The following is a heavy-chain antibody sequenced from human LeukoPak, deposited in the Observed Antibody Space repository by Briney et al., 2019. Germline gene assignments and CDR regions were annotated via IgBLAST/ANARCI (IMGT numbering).Heavy chain of an antibody. CDR1: GGTFTHFV. CDR3: AREGEYYAESGNLIDAADV. CDR2: IAPISGTP. Sequence: ASVKVSCKASGGTFTHFVISWLRQAPGQGLEWMGGIAPISGTPVYAQKFQDRVNITADTSTNTAYMEMSSLTSEDTAMYYCAREGEYYAESGNLIDAADVWGQGTMVIVSA. V-gene: IGHV1-69*06. J-gene: IGHJ3*01. D-gene: IGHD3-10*01.